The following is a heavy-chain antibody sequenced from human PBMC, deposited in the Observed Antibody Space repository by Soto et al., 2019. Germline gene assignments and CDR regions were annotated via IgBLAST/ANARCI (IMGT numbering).Heavy chain of an antibody. CDR1: GIIFSTFA. CDR2: ITGSGGST. Sequence: EVQLLESGGGLVQPGGSLTLSCTASGIIFSTFAMSWVRQAPGKGLEWVSGITGSGGSTNYADSVKGRFTISRDNSKNPLYLQMNAMRGEDTAKYYCGIAIVTTIGGEPPASGGQGALVTVSS. CDR3: GIAIVTTIGGEPPAS. V-gene: IGHV3-23*01. J-gene: IGHJ4*02. D-gene: IGHD3-16*01.